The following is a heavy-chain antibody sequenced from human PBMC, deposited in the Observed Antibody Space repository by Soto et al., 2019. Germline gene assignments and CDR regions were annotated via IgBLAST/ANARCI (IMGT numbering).Heavy chain of an antibody. CDR2: INYSGTT. D-gene: IGHD4-17*01. CDR3: ATYGANSHY. J-gene: IGHJ4*02. Sequence: SETLSLTCAVHGGSFSGSYWSWIRQPPGKGLEWIGEINYSGTTNYKPSLKSRVTISVDMSKNQFSLRLSSVTAADTAIYFCATYGANSHYWGQGALVTVSS. V-gene: IGHV4-34*01. CDR1: GGSFSGSY.